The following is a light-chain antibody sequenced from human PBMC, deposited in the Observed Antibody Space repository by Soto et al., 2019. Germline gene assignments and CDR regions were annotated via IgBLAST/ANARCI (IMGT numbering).Light chain of an antibody. CDR3: QQVYSFPHT. CDR1: QSVSTN. J-gene: IGKJ2*01. V-gene: IGKV3-15*01. Sequence: EIVMTQSPATLSVSPGERATLSCRASQSVSTNLAWYQQKPGQAPSLVIYGASARATGIPARFSGGGSGTEFTLTISSLQPEDSASYYCQQVYSFPHTFGQGTKVEV. CDR2: GAS.